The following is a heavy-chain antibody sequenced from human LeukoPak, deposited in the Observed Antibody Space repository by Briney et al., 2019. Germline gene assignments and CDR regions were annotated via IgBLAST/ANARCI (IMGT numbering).Heavy chain of an antibody. D-gene: IGHD3/OR15-3a*01. CDR1: GFTFSDYY. CDR3: ARDRLRIFGLVTFMFDY. Sequence: GSSVRLSCAASGFTFSDYYMSWILQAPGKGLEWVSYILSSGSTIYFADSVKGRFTISRDNAKNSLYLQINSLRAEDTAVYYCARDRLRIFGLVTFMFDYWGQGTLVTVSS. V-gene: IGHV3-11*01. J-gene: IGHJ4*02. CDR2: ILSSGSTI.